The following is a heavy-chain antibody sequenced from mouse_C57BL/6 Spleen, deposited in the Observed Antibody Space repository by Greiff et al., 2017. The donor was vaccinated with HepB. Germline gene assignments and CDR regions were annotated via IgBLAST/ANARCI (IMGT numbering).Heavy chain of an antibody. D-gene: IGHD2-2*01. J-gene: IGHJ4*01. V-gene: IGHV1-80*01. Sequence: QVQLQQPGAELVKPGASVKISCKASGYAFSSYWMNWVKQRPGKGLEWIGQIYPGDGDTNYNGKFKGKATLTADKSSSTNYMQLSSMTSEDSAVYFCAGYRYYAMYYWGQGTSVTVSS. CDR2: IYPGDGDT. CDR1: GYAFSSYW. CDR3: AGYRYYAMYY.